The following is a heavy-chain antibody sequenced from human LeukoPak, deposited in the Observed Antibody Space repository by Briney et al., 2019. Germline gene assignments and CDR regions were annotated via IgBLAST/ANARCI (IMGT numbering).Heavy chain of an antibody. D-gene: IGHD3-22*01. V-gene: IGHV1-2*02. Sequence: ASVKVSFKASGYTFIDYYMHWVRQAPGQGLEWMGKNNTNSADTTYAEEFQGRVTMTRDTSISTAYMELNRLRSDDTAVYYCARESYSSGYPDYWGQGTLVTVSS. CDR1: GYTFIDYY. CDR3: ARESYSSGYPDY. J-gene: IGHJ4*02. CDR2: NNTNSADT.